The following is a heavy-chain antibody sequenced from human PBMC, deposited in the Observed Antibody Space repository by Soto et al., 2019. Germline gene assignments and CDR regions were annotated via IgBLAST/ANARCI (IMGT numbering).Heavy chain of an antibody. CDR2: IIPIFGTA. D-gene: IGHD3-10*01. Sequence: QVQLVQSGAEVKKPGSSVKVSCKASGGTFSSYAISWVRQAPGQGLEWMGGIIPIFGTANYAQKFQGRVTITADESTSTAYMELSSLISEDTAVYYCAREDYYGSGSYYWFDPWGQGTLVTVSS. CDR3: AREDYYGSGSYYWFDP. J-gene: IGHJ5*02. V-gene: IGHV1-69*01. CDR1: GGTFSSYA.